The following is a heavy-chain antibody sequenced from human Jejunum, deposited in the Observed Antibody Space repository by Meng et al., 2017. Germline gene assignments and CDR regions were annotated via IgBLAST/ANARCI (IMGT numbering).Heavy chain of an antibody. CDR1: GFTSSSYA. CDR3: ARDGWGSSGWYDY. Sequence: QVQLVESGGGVVKPVRSVRLSCSASGFTSSSYAMYWVRQAPGKGLEWVAVISYDGSYKHYPDSVKGRFTISRDNSKNTLYLQMNSLRAEDTAVYYCARDGWGSSGWYDYWGQGTLVTVSS. D-gene: IGHD6-19*01. J-gene: IGHJ4*02. CDR2: ISYDGSYK. V-gene: IGHV3-30-3*01.